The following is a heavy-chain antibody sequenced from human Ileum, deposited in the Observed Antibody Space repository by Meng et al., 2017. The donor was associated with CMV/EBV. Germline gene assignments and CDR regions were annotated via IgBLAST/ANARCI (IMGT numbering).Heavy chain of an antibody. CDR1: GEPLNGFL. D-gene: IGHD5-24*01. J-gene: IGHJ1*01. Sequence: VQLQPWGAGLLKPSETLSLTCAVFGEPLNGFLCSWIRQPPGRGLEWIGEVNNRGRTNYNPSLKSRLTISIDTSKRQLSLMVTSVTAADSAIYYCASGRLQFTPSALQHWGPGTLVTVSS. CDR2: VNNRGRT. V-gene: IGHV4-34*02. CDR3: ASGRLQFTPSALQH.